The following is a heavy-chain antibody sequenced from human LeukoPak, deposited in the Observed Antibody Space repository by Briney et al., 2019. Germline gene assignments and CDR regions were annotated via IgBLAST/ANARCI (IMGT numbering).Heavy chain of an antibody. V-gene: IGHV4-59*01. D-gene: IGHD1-26*01. Sequence: SETLSLTCTVSGDSISSYYWTWIRQPPGKGLEWTGYIYYSGTTNYNPSLKSRVTISVDTSKNQFSLKLSSVTAADTAVYYCASGRPLGFDYWGQGTLVTVSS. CDR3: ASGRPLGFDY. CDR1: GDSISSYY. J-gene: IGHJ4*02. CDR2: IYYSGTT.